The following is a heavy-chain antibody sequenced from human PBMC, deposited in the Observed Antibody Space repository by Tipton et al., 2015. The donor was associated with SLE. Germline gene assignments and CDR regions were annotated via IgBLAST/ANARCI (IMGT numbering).Heavy chain of an antibody. CDR1: GGSISSHY. V-gene: IGHV4-59*08. Sequence: TLSLTCTVSGGSISSHYWSWIRQPPGKGLEWIGYIYYSGSTNYNPSLKSRVTISVDTSTNQFSLKLSSVTAADTAVYYCARGPARGSSGWYDGDDYWGQGTLVTVSS. CDR2: IYYSGST. J-gene: IGHJ4*02. CDR3: ARGPARGSSGWYDGDDY. D-gene: IGHD6-19*01.